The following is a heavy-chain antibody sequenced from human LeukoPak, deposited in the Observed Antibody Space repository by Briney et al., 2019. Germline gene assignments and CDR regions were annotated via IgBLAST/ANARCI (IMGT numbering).Heavy chain of an antibody. V-gene: IGHV4-39*01. CDR3: ARRGCSSTSCYGGTNLPFDY. D-gene: IGHD2-2*01. CDR2: IYYSGST. J-gene: IGHJ4*02. CDR1: GRSISSSNYY. Sequence: PSETLSLTCTVSGRSISSSNYYWGWIRQPPGKGLEWIGSIYYSGSTYYNPSLKSRVTISVDTSKNQFSLKLTSVTAADTAVYYCARRGCSSTSCYGGTNLPFDYWGQGTLLTVSS.